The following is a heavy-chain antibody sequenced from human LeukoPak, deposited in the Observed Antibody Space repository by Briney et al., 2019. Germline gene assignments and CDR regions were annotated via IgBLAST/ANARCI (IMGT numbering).Heavy chain of an antibody. D-gene: IGHD3-9*01. J-gene: IGHJ4*02. Sequence: PSGTLSLTCAVYGGSFSGYDWSWIRQPPGEGLEWIGEINQRGRANYNPSLKSRVIISVDRSKNQFSLKLSSVTAADAAVYYCARKAVTGYDSWGQGTLVTVSS. CDR2: INQRGRA. CDR3: ARKAVTGYDS. CDR1: GGSFSGYD. V-gene: IGHV4-34*01.